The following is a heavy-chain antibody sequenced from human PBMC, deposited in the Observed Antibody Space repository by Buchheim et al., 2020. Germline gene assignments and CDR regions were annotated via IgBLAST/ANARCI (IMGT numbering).Heavy chain of an antibody. V-gene: IGHV3-48*01. CDR1: GLTFGEES. J-gene: IGHJ4*02. CDR2: IRSAGG. D-gene: IGHD3-3*01. Sequence: EVHLAESGGGLIQPGGSLRLSCSASGLTFGEESMNWVRQAPGKGLEWISRIRSAGGSYADSLKGRFTTPKDKAKSSLYLQMNSLRIEDTAVYFCVRDLSWSFDCWGQG. CDR3: VRDLSWSFDC.